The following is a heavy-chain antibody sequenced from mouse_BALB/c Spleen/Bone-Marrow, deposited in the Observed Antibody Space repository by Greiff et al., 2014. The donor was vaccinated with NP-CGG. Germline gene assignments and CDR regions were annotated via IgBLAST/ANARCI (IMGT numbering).Heavy chain of an antibody. V-gene: IGHV1-9*01. CDR1: GYTFSSYW. J-gene: IGHJ3*01. CDR2: ILPGSGST. D-gene: IGHD2-14*01. Sequence: VQLQQSGAELMKPGASVKISCEATGYTFSSYWIEWVKQRPGHGLEWIGEILPGSGSTNYNEKFKGKATFTADTSSNTAYMQLSSLTSEDSAVYYCARRGYDGAYWGQGTLVTVSA. CDR3: ARRGYDGAY.